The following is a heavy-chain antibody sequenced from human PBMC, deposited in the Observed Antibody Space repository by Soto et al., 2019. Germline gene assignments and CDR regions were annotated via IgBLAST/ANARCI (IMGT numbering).Heavy chain of an antibody. CDR1: VYTFTSYA. J-gene: IGHJ4*02. Sequence: ASVKVSCKASVYTFTSYAMHWVRQAPGQRLEWMGWINAGNGNTKYSQKFQGRVTITRDTSASTAYMELSSLRSEDTAVYYCARGFIMGGGFDYWGQGTLVTVSS. CDR2: INAGNGNT. CDR3: ARGFIMGGGFDY. D-gene: IGHD1-26*01. V-gene: IGHV1-3*01.